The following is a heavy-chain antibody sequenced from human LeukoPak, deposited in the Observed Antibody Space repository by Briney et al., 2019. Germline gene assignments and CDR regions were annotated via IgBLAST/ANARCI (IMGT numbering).Heavy chain of an antibody. CDR1: GGSISSYY. D-gene: IGHD6-19*01. CDR3: ARVSYTSGAHHYYYYMDV. Sequence: PSETLSLTCTVSGGSISSYYWSWIRQPAGKGLEWVGRIYTNGSTNYNPSLKSRVTISIDKSNNQFSLNLSSVTAADTAVYYCARVSYTSGAHHYYYYMDVWGKGTTVTVS. CDR2: IYTNGST. V-gene: IGHV4-4*07. J-gene: IGHJ6*03.